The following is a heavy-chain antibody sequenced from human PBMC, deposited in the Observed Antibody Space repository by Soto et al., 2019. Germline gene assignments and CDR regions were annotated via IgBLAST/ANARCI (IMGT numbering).Heavy chain of an antibody. CDR3: AHRRSGYSGYAYFDY. J-gene: IGHJ4*02. V-gene: IGHV2-5*02. CDR1: GFSLSTSGVG. Sequence: QITLKESGPTLVKPTQTLKLTCTFSGFSLSTSGVGVGWIRQPPGKALEWLALIYWDDDKRYSPSLKSRLTIIKDTSKNQVVLTMTNMDPVDTATYYCAHRRSGYSGYAYFDYWGQGTLVTVSS. D-gene: IGHD5-12*01. CDR2: IYWDDDK.